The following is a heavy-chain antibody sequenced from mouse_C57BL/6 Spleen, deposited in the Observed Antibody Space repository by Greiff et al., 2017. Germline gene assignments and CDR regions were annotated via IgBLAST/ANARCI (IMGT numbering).Heavy chain of an antibody. CDR2: IFPGSGST. CDR3: ARYGSTVVADWYFDV. D-gene: IGHD1-1*01. J-gene: IGHJ1*03. V-gene: IGHV1-75*01. Sequence: QVQLQQSGPELVKPGASVKISCKASGYTFTDYYINWVKQRPGQGLEWIGWIFPGSGSTYYNEKFKGKATLTVDKSSSTAYMLLGSLTSEDSAVYFCARYGSTVVADWYFDVWGTGTTVTVSS. CDR1: GYTFTDYY.